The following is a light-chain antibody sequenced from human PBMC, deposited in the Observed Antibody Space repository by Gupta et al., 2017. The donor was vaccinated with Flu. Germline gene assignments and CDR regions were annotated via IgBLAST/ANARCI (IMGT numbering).Light chain of an antibody. CDR3: QQYDATPWT. Sequence: DIVMTQSPESLAVSLGERATINCKSSQNVLYISNNKNYLAWYQQKPGQPPKLLISWASTRESGVPDRFSGSGSETDFTLTISSLQAEDVAVYYCQQYDATPWTFGQGTSVEIK. J-gene: IGKJ1*01. CDR2: WAS. V-gene: IGKV4-1*01. CDR1: QNVLYISNNKNY.